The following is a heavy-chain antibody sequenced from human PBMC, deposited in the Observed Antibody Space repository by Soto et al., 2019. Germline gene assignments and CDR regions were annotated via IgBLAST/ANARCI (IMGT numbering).Heavy chain of an antibody. V-gene: IGHV2-5*02. Sequence: QITLKESGPALVKPTQTLTLTCTFSGFSLRTSGLGVGWFGQPPGKALEWLAIIYWDGDERYSPSLKSRLTTTRDTSKTQVVLRMTDMDPVDTATYYCSHRPPAAAFDSRGQGTIVTVSS. J-gene: IGHJ3*01. D-gene: IGHD6-25*01. CDR2: IYWDGDE. CDR3: SHRPPAAAFDS. CDR1: GFSLRTSGLG.